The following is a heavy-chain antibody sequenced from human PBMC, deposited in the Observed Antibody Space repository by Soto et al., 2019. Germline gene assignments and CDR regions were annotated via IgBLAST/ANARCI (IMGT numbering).Heavy chain of an antibody. Sequence: EEQLLESGGGLVQPGGSLRLSCAATGFNFGSYAMGWVRQAPGKGLEWVSGVSGSGSSPYYADSVKGRLTICKDKSKNTLYLDLNNLRSEDTAVYFCVKGKESGYRGAFDSWGQGTMVTVSS. V-gene: IGHV3-23*01. CDR1: GFNFGSYA. CDR3: VKGKESGYRGAFDS. J-gene: IGHJ4*02. CDR2: VSGSGSSP. D-gene: IGHD5-18*01.